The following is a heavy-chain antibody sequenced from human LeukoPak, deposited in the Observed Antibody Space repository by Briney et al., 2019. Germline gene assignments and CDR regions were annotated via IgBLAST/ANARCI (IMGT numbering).Heavy chain of an antibody. CDR2: ISGGADIT. Sequence: XGSLRLSCAASGFTFSSYAMSWVRQAPGKGLEWVSAISGGADITYYADSVKGRFTISRDNSKNTLYLQMNSLRAEDTAVYYCAKAQNNGGDFDYWGQGILVTVAS. V-gene: IGHV3-23*01. D-gene: IGHD4-23*01. J-gene: IGHJ4*02. CDR3: AKAQNNGGDFDY. CDR1: GFTFSSYA.